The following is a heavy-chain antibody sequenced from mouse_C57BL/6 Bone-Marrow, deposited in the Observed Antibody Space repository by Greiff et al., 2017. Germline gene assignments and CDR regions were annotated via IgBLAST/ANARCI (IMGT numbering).Heavy chain of an antibody. CDR2: IDPNSGGT. Sequence: QVQLQQPGAELVKPGASVKLSCKASGYTFTSYWMHWVKQRPGRGLEWIGRIDPNSGGTKYNEKFKSKATLTVYKPSSSAYMQLSSLTSEDSAVYYCASWGTTVVRYFDVWGTGTTVTVSS. D-gene: IGHD1-1*01. CDR1: GYTFTSYW. J-gene: IGHJ1*03. CDR3: ASWGTTVVRYFDV. V-gene: IGHV1-72*01.